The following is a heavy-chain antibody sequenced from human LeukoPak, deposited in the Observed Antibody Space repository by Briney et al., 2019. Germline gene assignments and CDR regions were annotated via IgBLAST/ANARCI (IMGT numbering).Heavy chain of an antibody. CDR1: GFTFGSCA. CDR2: INGSGANT. V-gene: IGHV3-23*01. D-gene: IGHD5-24*01. CDR3: AKDVRGYNRPFDY. J-gene: IGHJ4*02. Sequence: GGSLRLSCAASGFTFGSCAMNWVRQAPGKGLEWLSSINGSGANTYYADSVGGRFTIPRDNSQNTLYLQMNSLRAEDTAVYYCAKDVRGYNRPFDYWGQGTLVTVSS.